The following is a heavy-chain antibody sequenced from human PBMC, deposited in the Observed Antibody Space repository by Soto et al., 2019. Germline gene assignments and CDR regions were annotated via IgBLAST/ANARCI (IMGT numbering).Heavy chain of an antibody. Sequence: PSDTLSLTCAVYGGYFSGYYWSWIRQPPGKGLEWIGEINHSGSTNYNPSLKSRVTISVDTSKNQFSLKLSSVTAADTAVYYCARGDYSNWYYYYGMDVWGQGTTVTVSS. CDR1: GGYFSGYY. CDR2: INHSGST. CDR3: ARGDYSNWYYYYGMDV. V-gene: IGHV4-34*01. J-gene: IGHJ6*02. D-gene: IGHD4-4*01.